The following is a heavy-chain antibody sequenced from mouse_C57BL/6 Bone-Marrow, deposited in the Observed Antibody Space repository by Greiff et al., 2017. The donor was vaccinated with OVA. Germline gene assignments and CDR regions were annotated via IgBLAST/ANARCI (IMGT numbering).Heavy chain of an antibody. J-gene: IGHJ2*01. CDR2: IYPSDSET. CDR1: GYTFTSYW. Sequence: VKLQQPGAELVRPGSSVKLSCKASGYTFTSYWMDWVKQRPGQGLEWIGNIYPSDSETHYNQKFKDKATLTVDKSSSTAYMQLSSLTSEDSAVYYCARKGRGNYFDYWGQGTTLTVSS. V-gene: IGHV1-61*01. CDR3: ARKGRGNYFDY.